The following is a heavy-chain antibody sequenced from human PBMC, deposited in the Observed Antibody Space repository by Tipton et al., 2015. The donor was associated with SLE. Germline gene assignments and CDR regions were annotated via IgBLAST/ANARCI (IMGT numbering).Heavy chain of an antibody. D-gene: IGHD2-21*01. CDR1: GYSISSGYY. Sequence: TLSLTCTVSGYSISSGYYWGWIRQPPGKGLEWIGSIYHSGSTYYNPSLKSRVTISVDTSKNQFSLKLSSVTAADTAVYYCARSRGGPIVEMGMDVWGQGTTVTVSS. V-gene: IGHV4-38-2*02. J-gene: IGHJ6*02. CDR3: ARSRGGPIVEMGMDV. CDR2: IYHSGST.